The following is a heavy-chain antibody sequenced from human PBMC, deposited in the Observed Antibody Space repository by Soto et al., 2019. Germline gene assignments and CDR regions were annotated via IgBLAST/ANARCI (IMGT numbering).Heavy chain of an antibody. CDR2: IVVGSGDT. J-gene: IGHJ6*01. D-gene: IGHD3-16*01. Sequence: SVKVSFKASGFPFSSSSVQLVRQARGQRLEWIGWIVVGSGDTNYAQKFQERVTITRDMSTTTAYMDLSSLRSEDTAVYYCAAEPLIYGMGVWGQGTTVTVSS. CDR1: GFPFSSSS. V-gene: IGHV1-58*01. CDR3: AAEPLIYGMGV.